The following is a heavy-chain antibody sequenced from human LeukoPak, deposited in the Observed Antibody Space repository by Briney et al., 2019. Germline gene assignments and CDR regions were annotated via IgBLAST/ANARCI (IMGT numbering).Heavy chain of an antibody. V-gene: IGHV4-39*01. CDR2: IYYSGNT. CDR3: ARHYLGGNYPVYFNH. CDR1: GGSISSTTYY. Sequence: SETLSFTCIVSGGSISSTTYYWGWIRQPPGKRLEWIGSIYYSGNTYYNPSLKSRVTISIDTSKNQFSLNLNSVTAADTALYSCARHYLGGNYPVYFNHWGQGTLVTVSS. J-gene: IGHJ4*02. D-gene: IGHD1-26*01.